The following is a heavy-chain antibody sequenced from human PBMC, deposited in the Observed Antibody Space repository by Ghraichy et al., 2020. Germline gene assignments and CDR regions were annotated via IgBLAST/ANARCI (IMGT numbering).Heavy chain of an antibody. CDR3: ARDDRTSYSNYGDNYYYGMDV. CDR2: IIPIFGTA. Sequence: SVKVSCKASGGTFSSYAISWVRQAPGQGLEWMGGIIPIFGTANYAQKFQGRVTITADESTSTAYMELSSLRSEDTAVYYCARDDRTSYSNYGDNYYYGMDVWGQGTTVTVSS. D-gene: IGHD4-11*01. V-gene: IGHV1-69*13. J-gene: IGHJ6*02. CDR1: GGTFSSYA.